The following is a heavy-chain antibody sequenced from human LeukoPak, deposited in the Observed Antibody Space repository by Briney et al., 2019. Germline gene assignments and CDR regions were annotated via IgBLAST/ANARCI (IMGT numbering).Heavy chain of an antibody. CDR1: GYTFTSYA. J-gene: IGHJ4*02. V-gene: IGHV1-3*03. CDR2: INAGNGNT. Sequence: ASVKVSCKASGYTFTSYAMHWVRQAPGQRLEWMGWINAGNGNTKYSQEFQGRVTITRDTSASTAYMELSSLRSEDMAVYYCARESRVYSSSSPHFDYWGQGTLVTVSS. D-gene: IGHD6-6*01. CDR3: ARESRVYSSSSPHFDY.